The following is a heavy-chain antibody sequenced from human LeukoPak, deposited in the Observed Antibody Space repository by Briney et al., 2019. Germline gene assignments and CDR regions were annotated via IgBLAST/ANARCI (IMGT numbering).Heavy chain of an antibody. J-gene: IGHJ4*02. CDR2: IWYDGSNK. Sequence: GGSLRLSCAASGFTFSSYGMHWVRQAPGKGLEWVAFIWYDGSNKYYADSVKGRFTISRDNSKNTLYLQMNSLRAEDTPVYYCAKATNDPSGYHIDYWGQGTLVTVSS. CDR3: AKATNDPSGYHIDY. CDR1: GFTFSSYG. D-gene: IGHD3-22*01. V-gene: IGHV3-30*02.